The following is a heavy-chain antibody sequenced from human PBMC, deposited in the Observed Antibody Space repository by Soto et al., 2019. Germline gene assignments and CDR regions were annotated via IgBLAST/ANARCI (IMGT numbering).Heavy chain of an antibody. CDR3: ARRSVTMVRGVTYWFDP. J-gene: IGHJ5*02. V-gene: IGHV5-51*01. CDR2: IYPGDSDT. D-gene: IGHD3-10*01. Sequence: GESLKISCKGSGYSFSTYWIGWVRQMPEKGLEWMGIIYPGDSDTRYSPSFQGQVTISADKSISTAYLQWSSLKASDTAMYYCARRSVTMVRGVTYWFDPWGQGTLVTVSS. CDR1: GYSFSTYW.